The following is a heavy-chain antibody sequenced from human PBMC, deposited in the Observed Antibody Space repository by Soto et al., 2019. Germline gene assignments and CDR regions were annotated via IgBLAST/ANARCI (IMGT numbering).Heavy chain of an antibody. CDR2: INPSGGST. J-gene: IGHJ4*02. D-gene: IGHD2-15*01. CDR1: GYSKNSYD. CDR3: ARGQFLGYCSGVSCAYRSYFDY. V-gene: IGHV1-46*02. Sequence: GASVKVSCKASGYSKNSYDINWVRQENGQGPEWMGIINPSGGSTSYAQKFQGRVTLTSDTSTTTVYMELSSLRSDDTAVYYCARGQFLGYCSGVSCAYRSYFDYWGQGTQVTVSS.